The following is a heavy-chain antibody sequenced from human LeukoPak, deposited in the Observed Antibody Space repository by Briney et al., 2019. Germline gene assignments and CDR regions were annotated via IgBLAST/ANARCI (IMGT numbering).Heavy chain of an antibody. CDR1: GVSISSYY. CDR2: IYYSGST. D-gene: IGHD3-22*01. J-gene: IGHJ4*02. V-gene: IGHV4-59*01. CDR3: ARVSMGYYYDSSGYFDY. Sequence: SETLSLTCTVSGVSISSYYWSWIRQPPGKGLEWIGYIYYSGSTNYNPSLKSRVTISVDTSKNQFSLKLSSVTAADTSVYYCARVSMGYYYDSSGYFDYWGQGTLVTVSS.